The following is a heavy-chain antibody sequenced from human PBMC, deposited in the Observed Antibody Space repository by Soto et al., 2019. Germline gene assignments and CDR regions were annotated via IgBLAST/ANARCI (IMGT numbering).Heavy chain of an antibody. V-gene: IGHV3-15*01. CDR2: IKSKTDGGTT. CDR1: GFTFSNAW. CDR3: TTDRRLVPAASEDYYYYMDV. D-gene: IGHD2-2*01. Sequence: GGSLRLSCAASGFTFSNAWMSWVRQAPGKGLEWVGRIKSKTDGGTTDYAAPVKGRFTISRDDSKNTLFLKMNGLKTEDTAVYYCTTDRRLVPAASEDYYYYMDVWGKGTTVTVSS. J-gene: IGHJ6*03.